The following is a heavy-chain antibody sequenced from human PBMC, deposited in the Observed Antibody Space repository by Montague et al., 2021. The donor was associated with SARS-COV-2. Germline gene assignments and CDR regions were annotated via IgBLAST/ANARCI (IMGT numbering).Heavy chain of an antibody. CDR2: ISSNGGST. Sequence: SLRLSCAASGFTFSSYAMHWVHQAPGKGLEYVSAISSNGGSTYYANSVKGRFTISRDNSKNTLYLQMGSPRAEDMAVYYCARGRAVAVYDYWGQGTLVTVSS. V-gene: IGHV3-64*01. J-gene: IGHJ4*02. D-gene: IGHD6-19*01. CDR1: GFTFSSYA. CDR3: ARGRAVAVYDY.